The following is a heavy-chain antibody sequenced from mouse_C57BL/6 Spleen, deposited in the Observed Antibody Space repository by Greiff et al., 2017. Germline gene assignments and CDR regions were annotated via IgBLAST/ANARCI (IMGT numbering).Heavy chain of an antibody. CDR2: IHPNSGST. J-gene: IGHJ1*03. D-gene: IGHD2-4*01. V-gene: IGHV1-64*01. CDR1: GYTFTSYW. Sequence: QVQLQQPGAELVKPGASVKLSCKASGYTFTSYWMHWVKQRPGQGLEWIGMIHPNSGSTNYNEKFKSKATLTVDKSSSTAYMQLSSLTPEDSAVYDCATYDYDSDWYFDVWGTGTTVTVSS. CDR3: ATYDYDSDWYFDV.